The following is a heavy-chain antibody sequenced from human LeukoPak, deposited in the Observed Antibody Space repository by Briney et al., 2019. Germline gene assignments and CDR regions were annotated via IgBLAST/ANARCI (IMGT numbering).Heavy chain of an antibody. CDR2: TSYSGTT. CDR3: AKGRPAAGQYYFDY. Sequence: SQTLSLTCTVSSGSISSGGYYWSWIRQLSGKGLEWIGSTSYSGTTYYNPSLKSRVTISLDTSKNQFSLKLTSLSAADTAVYYCAKGRPAAGQYYFDYWGQGTLVTVSS. V-gene: IGHV4-31*03. J-gene: IGHJ4*02. D-gene: IGHD6-13*01. CDR1: SGSISSGGYY.